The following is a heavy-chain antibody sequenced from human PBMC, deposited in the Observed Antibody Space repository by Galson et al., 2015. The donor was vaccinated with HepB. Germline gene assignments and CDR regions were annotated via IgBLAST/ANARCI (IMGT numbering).Heavy chain of an antibody. J-gene: IGHJ6*02. D-gene: IGHD2-21*01. CDR2: IKEDGSEI. V-gene: IGHV3-7*03. CDR1: GFNSGDYW. CDR3: VRIIVVVRYGMDV. Sequence: SLRLSCAASGFNSGDYWMSWVRQAPGKGLEWVANIKEDGSEIYYVDSVKGRFTISRDNAKNSLYLQMSSLRAEDTAVYYCVRIIVVVRYGMDVWGQGTTVTVSS.